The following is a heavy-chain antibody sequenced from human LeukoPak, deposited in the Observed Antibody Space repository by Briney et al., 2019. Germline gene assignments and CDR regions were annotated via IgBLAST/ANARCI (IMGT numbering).Heavy chain of an antibody. CDR1: GFTFSRYW. J-gene: IGHJ4*02. V-gene: IGHV3-74*01. CDR3: ARGFPYDIQTSPGFDY. CDR2: VNSGGSDT. D-gene: IGHD3-9*01. Sequence: GGSLRLSCAASGFTFSRYWMHWVRQAPGKGLVWVSGVNSGGSDTNYADSVKGRFTISRDNAENTLYLQMNSLRAEDTAVYYCARGFPYDIQTSPGFDYWGQGTLVTVSS.